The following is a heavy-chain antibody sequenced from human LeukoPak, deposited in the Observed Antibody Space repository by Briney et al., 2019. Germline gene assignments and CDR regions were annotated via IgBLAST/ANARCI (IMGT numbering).Heavy chain of an antibody. CDR2: ISYDGNNK. D-gene: IGHD5-18*01. Sequence: GGSLRLPCAASGFTFSSYGMHWIRQAPGKGLEWVAVISYDGNNKYYADSVKGRFTISRDNPKNTLYLQMNSLRVEDTAVYYCARGGGHSYGYLDYWGQGTLVTVSS. V-gene: IGHV3-30*03. CDR3: ARGGGHSYGYLDY. J-gene: IGHJ4*02. CDR1: GFTFSSYG.